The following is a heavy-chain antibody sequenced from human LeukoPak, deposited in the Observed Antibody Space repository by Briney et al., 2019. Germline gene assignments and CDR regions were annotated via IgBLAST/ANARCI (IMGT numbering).Heavy chain of an antibody. Sequence: ASVKVSCKASEYTFTGYYMHWVRQAPGQGLEWMGWINPNSGGTNYAQKFQGRVTMTRDTSISTAYMELRSLRSDDTAVYYCARVGGYDCVWGSYRYTGGYYFDYWGQGTLVTVSS. J-gene: IGHJ4*02. V-gene: IGHV1-2*02. CDR3: ARVGGYDCVWGSYRYTGGYYFDY. CDR2: INPNSGGT. CDR1: EYTFTGYY. D-gene: IGHD3-16*02.